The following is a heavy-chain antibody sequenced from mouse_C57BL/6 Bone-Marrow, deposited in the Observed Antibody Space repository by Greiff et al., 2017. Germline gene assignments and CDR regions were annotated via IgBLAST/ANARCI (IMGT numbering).Heavy chain of an antibody. V-gene: IGHV1-19*01. Sequence: VQLKQSGPVLVKPGASVKMSCKASGYTFTDYYMNWVKQSHGKSLEWIGVINPYNGGTSYNQKFKGKATLTVDKSSSTAYMELNSLTSEDSAVYYCARSPFSYYFDYWGQGTTLTVSS. CDR2: INPYNGGT. CDR1: GYTFTDYY. CDR3: ARSPFSYYFDY. J-gene: IGHJ2*01.